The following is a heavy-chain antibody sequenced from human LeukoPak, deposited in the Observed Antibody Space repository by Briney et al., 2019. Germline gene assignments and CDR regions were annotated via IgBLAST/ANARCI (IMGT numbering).Heavy chain of an antibody. CDR1: GDSITSRNYL. D-gene: IGHD3-16*01. CDR3: ARKGGGYYYYGMDV. J-gene: IGHJ6*02. CDR2: IYYSGKT. V-gene: IGHV4-39*01. Sequence: SETLSLTCTVSGDSITSRNYLWGWIRQPPGKGLEYIASIYYSGKTYHNPSLRSRVTMSIDSSENQFSLKLSSVTAADTAVYYCARKGGGYYYYGMDVWGQGTTVTVSS.